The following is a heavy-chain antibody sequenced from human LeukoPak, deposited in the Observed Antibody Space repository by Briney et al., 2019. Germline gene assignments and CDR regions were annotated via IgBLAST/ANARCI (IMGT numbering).Heavy chain of an antibody. J-gene: IGHJ4*02. V-gene: IGHV1-8*01. CDR2: VNPNSGNT. D-gene: IGHD3-22*01. CDR3: ARWRGVTMTRRRNDGFDH. CDR1: GYTFTNYD. Sequence: ASVKVSCKASGYTFTNYDINWMRQATGQGLEWLGWVNPNSGNTGYAQKFQGRLTMTRNTSISTAYMELSSLRSEDTAVYYCARWRGVTMTRRRNDGFDHWGQGTLVTVSS.